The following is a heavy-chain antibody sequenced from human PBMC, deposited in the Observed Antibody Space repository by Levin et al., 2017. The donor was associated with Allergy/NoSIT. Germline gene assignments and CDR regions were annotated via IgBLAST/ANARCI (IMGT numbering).Heavy chain of an antibody. CDR3: AKVGGGYGPQGGCCWFDP. Sequence: GGSRRLSCTASGFIFNDTGLHWVRQAPGRGLEWVAVVSYEGGATYYADFVKGRFTISRDNSRNTVYLQMNSLRPEDAAVYYCAKVGGGYGPQGGCCWFDPWGQGTLVTVSA. J-gene: IGHJ5*01. D-gene: IGHD5-18*01. CDR1: GFIFNDTG. CDR2: VSYEGGAT. V-gene: IGHV3-30*18.